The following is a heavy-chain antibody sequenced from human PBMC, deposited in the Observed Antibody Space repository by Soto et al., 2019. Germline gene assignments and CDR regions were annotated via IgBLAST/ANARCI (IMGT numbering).Heavy chain of an antibody. Sequence: PSETLSLSCSVSGASISIGTDYWGWIRQHPGKGLEWIGYIYYSGSTYYNPSLKSRVTISVDTSKNQFSLKLSSVTAADTAVYYCAREPLTWGQGTLVTVSS. CDR2: IYYSGST. J-gene: IGHJ4*02. CDR3: AREPLT. CDR1: GASISIGTDY. V-gene: IGHV4-31*03.